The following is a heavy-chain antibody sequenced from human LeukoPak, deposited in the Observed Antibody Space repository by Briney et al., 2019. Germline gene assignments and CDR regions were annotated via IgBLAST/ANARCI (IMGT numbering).Heavy chain of an antibody. CDR1: GGSFNACA. CDR3: ARGLDASMETAYDY. Sequence: SVKVSCKASGGSFNACAISWVRQAPGQGLEWMGGIIHIFGTSNYAQKLQGRVTISTDESTSTAYMEVSSLRSEDTAIYYCARGLDASMETAYDYWGQGTLVTVSS. V-gene: IGHV1-69*05. J-gene: IGHJ4*02. D-gene: IGHD5-18*01. CDR2: IIHIFGTS.